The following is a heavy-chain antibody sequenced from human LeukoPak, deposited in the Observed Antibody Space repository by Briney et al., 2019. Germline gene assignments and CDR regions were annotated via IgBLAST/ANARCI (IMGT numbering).Heavy chain of an antibody. D-gene: IGHD5-24*01. CDR3: ANLARGRDDAFDI. CDR1: GFTFSSYW. Sequence: PGGSLRLSCAASGFTFSSYWMSWVRQAPGKGLEWVAVISYDGSNKYYADSVKGRFTISRDNSKNTLYLQMNSLRAEDTAVYYCANLARGRDDAFDIWGQGTMVTVPS. V-gene: IGHV3-30*18. J-gene: IGHJ3*02. CDR2: ISYDGSNK.